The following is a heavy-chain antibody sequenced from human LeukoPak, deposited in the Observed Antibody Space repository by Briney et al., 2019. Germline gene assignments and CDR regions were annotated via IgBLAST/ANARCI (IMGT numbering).Heavy chain of an antibody. CDR3: ARDEFSSWYHYFQH. Sequence: KPSETLSLTCTVSGGSISSGGYYWSWIRQHPGKGLEWIGYIYYSGSTYYNPSLKSRVTISVDTSKNQFSLKLSSVTAADTAVYYCARDEFSSWYHYFQHWGQGTLVTVSS. CDR2: IYYSGST. D-gene: IGHD6-13*01. V-gene: IGHV4-31*03. CDR1: GGSISSGGYY. J-gene: IGHJ1*01.